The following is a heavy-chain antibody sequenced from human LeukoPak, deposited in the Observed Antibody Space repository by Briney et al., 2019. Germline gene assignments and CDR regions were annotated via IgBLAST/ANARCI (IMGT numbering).Heavy chain of an antibody. CDR1: GGAIPNDNFY. V-gene: IGHV4-39*01. J-gene: IGHJ4*02. CDR2: INYSGTT. Sequence: PSETLSLTCTVSGGAIPNDNFYWGWVRQPPGKGLEWVVSINYSGTTYYNPSLRSRLSISVDTSRTQFFLTLNSVTAADTAVYYCARLFDSWGRGILVTVSS. CDR3: ARLFDS.